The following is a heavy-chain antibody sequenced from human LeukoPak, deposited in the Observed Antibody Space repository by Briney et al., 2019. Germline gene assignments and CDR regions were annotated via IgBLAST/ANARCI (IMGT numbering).Heavy chain of an antibody. Sequence: PSETLSLTCTVSGGFISSDYWSWIRQPPGKGLEWIGYIYYSGSTNYNPSLKSRVTISVDTSKNQFSLKLSSVTAADTAVYYCARIPAVAAYMGIYFDYWGQGTLVTVSS. V-gene: IGHV4-59*01. J-gene: IGHJ4*02. CDR1: GGFISSDY. CDR3: ARIPAVAAYMGIYFDY. D-gene: IGHD6-19*01. CDR2: IYYSGST.